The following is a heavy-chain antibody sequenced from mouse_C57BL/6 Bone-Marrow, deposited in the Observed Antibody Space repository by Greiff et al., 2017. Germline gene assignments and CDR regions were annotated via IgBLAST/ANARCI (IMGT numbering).Heavy chain of an antibody. V-gene: IGHV3-1*01. D-gene: IGHD2-2*01. Sequence: EVQRVESGPGMVKPSQSLSLTCTVTGYSITSGYDWHWIRHFPGNKLEWMGYISYSGSTNYNPSLKSRISITHDTSKNHFFLKLNSVTTEDTATYYCARGGLPPYAMDYWGQGTSVTVSS. CDR2: ISYSGST. CDR1: GYSITSGYD. J-gene: IGHJ4*01. CDR3: ARGGLPPYAMDY.